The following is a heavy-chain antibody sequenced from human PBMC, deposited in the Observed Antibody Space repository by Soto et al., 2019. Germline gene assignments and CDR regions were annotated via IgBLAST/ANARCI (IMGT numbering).Heavy chain of an antibody. CDR3: AKDVESGWYEAFDY. D-gene: IGHD6-19*01. V-gene: IGHV3-23*01. Sequence: PGGSLRLSCTASGFAFSQYGMSWVRQAPGKGLEWVSSIRSFDYRTNYADSVKGRFTIARDNTKSTLSLQRNSLRAEDTALYYCAKDVESGWYEAFDYWGPGTLVTVSS. CDR1: GFAFSQYG. J-gene: IGHJ4*02. CDR2: IRSFDYRT.